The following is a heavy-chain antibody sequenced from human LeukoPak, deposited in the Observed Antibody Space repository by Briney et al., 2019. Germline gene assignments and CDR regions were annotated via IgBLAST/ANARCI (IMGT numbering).Heavy chain of an antibody. CDR1: GFTFSSYG. D-gene: IGHD2-21*02. CDR2: ISSSSSYI. J-gene: IGHJ4*02. Sequence: GSLRLSCAASGFTFSSYGMNWVRQAPGKGLEWVSSISSSSSYIYYADSVKGRFTISRDNSKNTLYLQMNSLRAEDTAVYYCAKDPADPPYCGGDCYFDYWGQGTLVTVSS. V-gene: IGHV3-21*04. CDR3: AKDPADPPYCGGDCYFDY.